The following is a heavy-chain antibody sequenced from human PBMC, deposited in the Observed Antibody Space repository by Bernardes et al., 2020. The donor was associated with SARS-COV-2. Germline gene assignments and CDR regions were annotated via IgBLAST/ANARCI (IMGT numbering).Heavy chain of an antibody. Sequence: SETLSLTCTVSGGSIGSYYWAWIRQPPGKGLEWIGYIYYSGTTNYNPSLKSRVTISVDRFQNQFSLNLSSLTPADTAVYYCSRDLAHLVRPGFDLWGRGTLVTVSS. V-gene: IGHV4-59*01. J-gene: IGHJ2*01. D-gene: IGHD3-10*01. CDR1: GGSIGSYY. CDR3: SRDLAHLVRPGFDL. CDR2: IYYSGTT.